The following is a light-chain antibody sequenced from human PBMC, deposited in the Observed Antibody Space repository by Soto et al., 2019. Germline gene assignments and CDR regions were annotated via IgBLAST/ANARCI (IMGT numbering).Light chain of an antibody. J-gene: IGKJ2*01. CDR1: QSVGSS. V-gene: IGKV3-15*01. CDR3: QHHFNWPPFA. Sequence: IVMTQSPATLSVSPGDRATLSCRASQSVGSSLAWYQQKPGQAPRLLIYHASTRATAVPARFSGSGSGTEFTLTIRSLQSEDFAVYYCQHHFNWPPFAFGPGTKLEI. CDR2: HAS.